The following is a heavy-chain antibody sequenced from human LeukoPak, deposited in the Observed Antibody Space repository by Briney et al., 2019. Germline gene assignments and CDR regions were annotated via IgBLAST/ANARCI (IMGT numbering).Heavy chain of an antibody. D-gene: IGHD3-3*01. V-gene: IGHV4-59*12. CDR3: ARWDFWSGYSLHY. J-gene: IGHJ4*02. CDR1: GGSIGSYY. CDR2: IYYSGGT. Sequence: SETLSLTCTVSGGSIGSYYWRWIRQPPGEGLEWIGYIYYSGGTNYNPSLKSRVTISVDTSKNQFSRKLSSVTAADTAVYYCARWDFWSGYSLHYWGQGTLVTVSS.